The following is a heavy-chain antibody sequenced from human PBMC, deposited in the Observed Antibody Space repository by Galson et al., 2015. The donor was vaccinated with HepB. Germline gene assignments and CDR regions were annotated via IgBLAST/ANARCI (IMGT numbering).Heavy chain of an antibody. V-gene: IGHV3-13*05. D-gene: IGHD3-10*01. J-gene: IGHJ6*03. CDR3: ARGSASGYYYYMDV. CDR2: IGTAGDP. CDR1: GFTFSNSA. Sequence: SLRLSCAASGFTFSNSAMGWVRQAPGKGLEWVSAIGTAGDPYYPGSVKGRFTISRENAKNSLYLQMNSLRAGDTAVYYCARGSASGYYYYMDVWGKGTTVTVSS.